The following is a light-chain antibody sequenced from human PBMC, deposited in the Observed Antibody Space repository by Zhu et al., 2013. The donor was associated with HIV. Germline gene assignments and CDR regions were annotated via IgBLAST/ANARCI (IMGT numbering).Light chain of an antibody. CDR1: SSDVGDYNY. J-gene: IGLJ1*01. V-gene: IGLV2-8*01. Sequence: ALTQPPSASGSPGQSVTISCTGTSSDVGDYNYVSWYQQHPGKAPKLMIYEVNKRPSGVPDRFSGSKSGNTASLTISGLQAEDEADYYCSSYTSSSTYVFGTGTKVTVL. CDR3: SSYTSSSTYV. CDR2: EVN.